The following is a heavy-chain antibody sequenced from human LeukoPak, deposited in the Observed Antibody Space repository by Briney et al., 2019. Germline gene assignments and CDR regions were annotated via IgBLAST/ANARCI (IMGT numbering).Heavy chain of an antibody. CDR3: ARAGYYYDSSAYAIDY. D-gene: IGHD3-22*01. CDR1: GGSISSYY. Sequence: SETLSLTCIVSGGSISSYYWSWIRQPAGRGLEWIGRIYISGRTNYNPSLKSRVTMSVDTSKNQFSLKLRSVTAADTAVYYCARAGYYYDSSAYAIDYWGQGTLVTVPS. CDR2: IYISGRT. J-gene: IGHJ4*02. V-gene: IGHV4-4*07.